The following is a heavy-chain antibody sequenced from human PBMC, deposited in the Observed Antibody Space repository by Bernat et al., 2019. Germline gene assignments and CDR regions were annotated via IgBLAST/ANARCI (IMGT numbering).Heavy chain of an antibody. V-gene: IGHV3-53*02. Sequence: EVQLVETGGGLIQPGGSLRLSCAASGFTVSSNYMSWVRQAPGKGLEWVSVIYSGGSTYYADSVKGRFTISRDNSKNTLYLQMNSLRAEDTAVYYCARGGGDYYYYYGMDVWGQGTTVTGSS. D-gene: IGHD2-21*01. CDR3: ARGGGDYYYYYGMDV. J-gene: IGHJ6*02. CDR2: IYSGGST. CDR1: GFTVSSNY.